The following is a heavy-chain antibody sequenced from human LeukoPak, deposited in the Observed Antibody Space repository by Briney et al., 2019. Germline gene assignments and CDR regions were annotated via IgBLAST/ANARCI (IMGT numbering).Heavy chain of an antibody. V-gene: IGHV1-69*13. D-gene: IGHD2-2*02. CDR2: IIPIFGTA. CDR1: GGTFSSYA. Sequence: AASVKVSCKASGGTFSSYAISWVRQAPGQGLEWMGGIIPIFGTANYAQKFQGRVTITADESTSTAYMELSSLRSEDTAVYYCAREDTCSSTSCYTRSAYFQHWGQGTLVTVSS. J-gene: IGHJ1*01. CDR3: AREDTCSSTSCYTRSAYFQH.